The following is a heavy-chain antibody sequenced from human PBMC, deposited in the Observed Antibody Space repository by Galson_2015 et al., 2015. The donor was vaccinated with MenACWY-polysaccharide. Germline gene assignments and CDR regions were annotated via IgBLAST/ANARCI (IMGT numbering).Heavy chain of an antibody. D-gene: IGHD3-10*01. CDR3: ARGGLNFYGPGNYSNVPFDY. J-gene: IGHJ4*02. CDR2: IYDREST. Sequence: TLSLTCAVSGVSFSRGGYSWSWIRQPPGKNLEWIGYIYDRESTYYNPSLRGRVTISVDRSKNQFSLKLNSVTAADTAVCYCARGGLNFYGPGNYSNVPFDYWGQGALVTVSS. CDR1: GVSFSRGGYS. V-gene: IGHV4-30-2*01.